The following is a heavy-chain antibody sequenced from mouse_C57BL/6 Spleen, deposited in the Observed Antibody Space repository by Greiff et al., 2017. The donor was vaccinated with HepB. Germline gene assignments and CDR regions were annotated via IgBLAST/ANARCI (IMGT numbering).Heavy chain of an antibody. CDR2: INPNNGGT. CDR3: ARGAITTVVAPSCAY. J-gene: IGHJ3*01. CDR1: GYTFTDYY. V-gene: IGHV1-26*01. D-gene: IGHD1-1*01. Sequence: EVQLQQSGPELVKPGASVKISCKASGYTFTDYYMNWVKQSHGKSLEWIGDINPNNGGTSYNQKFKGKATLTVDKSSSTAYMELRSLASEDSAVYYCARGAITTVVAPSCAYWGQGTLVTVSA.